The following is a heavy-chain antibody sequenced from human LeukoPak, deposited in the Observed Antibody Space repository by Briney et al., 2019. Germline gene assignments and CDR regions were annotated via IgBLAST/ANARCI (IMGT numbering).Heavy chain of an antibody. CDR3: GIPVTKDDYYYNMDV. V-gene: IGHV3-23*01. Sequence: PGGSLRLSCSASGFTFNNYALTWVRQTPGKGLECVSAISGDGVSPYYADSVRGRFTISRDNARKSLYLEMNSLRAEDTAVYYCGIPVTKDDYYYNMDVWGQGTTVAVS. J-gene: IGHJ6*03. CDR2: ISGDGVSP. D-gene: IGHD4-17*01. CDR1: GFTFNNYA.